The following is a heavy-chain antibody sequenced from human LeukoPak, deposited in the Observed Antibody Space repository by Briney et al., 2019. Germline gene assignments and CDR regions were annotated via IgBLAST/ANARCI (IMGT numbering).Heavy chain of an antibody. CDR2: IYSGGST. D-gene: IGHD3-22*01. CDR1: GFTVSSNY. J-gene: IGHJ5*02. V-gene: IGHV3-53*01. Sequence: GGSLRLSCAASGFTVSSNYMSWVRQAPGKGLEWVSVIYSGGSTYYADSVKGRFTISRDNSKNTLYLQMNSLRAEDTAVYYCARSSYDSSGYSEWFDPWGQGTLVTVSS. CDR3: ARSSYDSSGYSEWFDP.